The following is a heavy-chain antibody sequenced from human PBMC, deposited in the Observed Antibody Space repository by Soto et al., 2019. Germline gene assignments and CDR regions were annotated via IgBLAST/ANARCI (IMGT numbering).Heavy chain of an antibody. CDR3: ARGFPLLWFGELLQGMDV. V-gene: IGHV4-4*02. J-gene: IGHJ6*02. CDR2: IYHSGST. Sequence: PSETLSLTCAVSGGSISSSSWWSWVRQPPGKGLEWIGEIYHSGSTNYNPSLKSRVTISVDKSKNQFSLKLSSVTAADTAVYYCARGFPLLWFGELLQGMDVWGQGTTVTVSS. D-gene: IGHD3-10*01. CDR1: GGSISSSSW.